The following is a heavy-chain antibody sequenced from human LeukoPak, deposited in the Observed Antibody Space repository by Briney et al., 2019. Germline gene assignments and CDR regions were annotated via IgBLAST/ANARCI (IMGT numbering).Heavy chain of an antibody. Sequence: SVKVSCKASGGTFSSYAISWVRQAPGQGLEWMGGIIPIFGTANYAQKFQGRVTITADESTSTAYMELSSLRSEDTAVYYCAITVTTPYNWFDPWGQGTLVTVSS. CDR1: GGTFSSYA. V-gene: IGHV1-69*13. CDR3: AITVTTPYNWFDP. J-gene: IGHJ5*02. D-gene: IGHD4-17*01. CDR2: IIPIFGTA.